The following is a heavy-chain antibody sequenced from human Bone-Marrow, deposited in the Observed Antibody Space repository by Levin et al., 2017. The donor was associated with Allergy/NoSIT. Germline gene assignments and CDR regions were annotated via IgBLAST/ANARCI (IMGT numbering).Heavy chain of an antibody. CDR3: ARGRVYYGQGLDV. J-gene: IGHJ6*02. Sequence: ASVKVSCKASGGTFSSDAISWLRQAPGQGLEWVGGIIPILGSTKYAQKFQGRVTFNADDSTSTAYMDLNSLTSEDTAVYYCARGRVYYGQGLDVWGQGTTVTVFS. CDR2: IIPILGST. CDR1: GGTFSSDA. D-gene: IGHD3-3*01. V-gene: IGHV1-69*13.